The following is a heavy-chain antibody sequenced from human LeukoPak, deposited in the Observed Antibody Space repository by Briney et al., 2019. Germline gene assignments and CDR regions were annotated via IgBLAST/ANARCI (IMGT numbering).Heavy chain of an antibody. Sequence: GESLRLSCSTSGFTFSNHFMHWVRQAPGKGLEYVSSIGPNGASTLYADSVKGRFTISRDNSKNALYLQLTSLRLEDTALYYCVKDLTGTWSFDYWGQGTLVTVSS. CDR2: IGPNGAST. V-gene: IGHV3-64D*06. CDR3: VKDLTGTWSFDY. D-gene: IGHD3-9*01. J-gene: IGHJ4*02. CDR1: GFTFSNHF.